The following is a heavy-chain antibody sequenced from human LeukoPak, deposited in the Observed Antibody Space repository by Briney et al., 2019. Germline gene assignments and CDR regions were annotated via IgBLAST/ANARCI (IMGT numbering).Heavy chain of an antibody. CDR1: GFTVCSNY. CDR2: IYSGGST. J-gene: IGHJ4*02. D-gene: IGHD6-19*01. V-gene: IGHV3-53*01. CDR3: ATSIAVPGTYFDY. Sequence: PGGSLRLSCAASGFTVCSNYMNWVRQAPGKGLEWVSIIYSGGSTYYADSVKGRFTISRDNSKNTLYLQMNSLRAEDTAVYYCATSIAVPGTYFDYWGQGTLVTVSS.